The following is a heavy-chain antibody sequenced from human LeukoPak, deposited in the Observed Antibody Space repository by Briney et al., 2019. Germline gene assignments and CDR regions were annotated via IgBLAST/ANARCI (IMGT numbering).Heavy chain of an antibody. V-gene: IGHV1-46*01. CDR3: ARDGVFGEDPGYFDY. CDR1: GYTFTGYY. J-gene: IGHJ4*02. CDR2: INPSGGST. D-gene: IGHD2-8*01. Sequence: ASVKVSCKASGYTFTGYYMHWVRQAPGQGLEWMGIINPSGGSTSYAQKFQGRVTMTRDTSTSTVYMELSSLRSEDTAVYYCARDGVFGEDPGYFDYWGQGTLVTVSS.